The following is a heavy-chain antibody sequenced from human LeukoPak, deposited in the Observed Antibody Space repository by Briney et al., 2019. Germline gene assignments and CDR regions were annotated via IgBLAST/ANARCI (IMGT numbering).Heavy chain of an antibody. V-gene: IGHV3-21*01. Sequence: GGSLRLSCAASGFIFNNYGMNWVRQAPGKGLEWVSSISSGSDHIYYADSVKGRFTISRDNAKNSLYLQMDSLRAEDTAVFFCARNDYASSSGYDFWGQGTLVTVSS. D-gene: IGHD6-6*01. CDR2: ISSGSDHI. CDR1: GFIFNNYG. CDR3: ARNDYASSSGYDF. J-gene: IGHJ4*02.